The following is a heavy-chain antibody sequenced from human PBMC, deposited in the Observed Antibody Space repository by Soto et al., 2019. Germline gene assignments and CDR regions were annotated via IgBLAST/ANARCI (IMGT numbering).Heavy chain of an antibody. CDR3: ARDPPYYGDYSFRLDY. CDR2: ISSSSSTI. V-gene: IGHV3-48*01. J-gene: IGHJ4*02. D-gene: IGHD4-17*01. Sequence: EVQLVESGGGLVQPGGSLRLSCAASGFTFSSYSMNWVRQAPGKGLEWVSYISSSSSTIYYADSVKGRFTISRDNAKNSLYLQMNGLRAEDTAVYYCARDPPYYGDYSFRLDYWGQGTLVTVSS. CDR1: GFTFSSYS.